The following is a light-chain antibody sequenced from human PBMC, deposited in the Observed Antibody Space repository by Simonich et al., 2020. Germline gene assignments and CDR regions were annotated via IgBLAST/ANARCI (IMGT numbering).Light chain of an antibody. CDR1: QSVLYSSNNKNY. CDR2: WAS. J-gene: IGKJ1*01. V-gene: IGKV4-1*01. Sequence: DIVMTQSPDSLAVSLVERATINCKSSQSVLYSSNNKNYLAWYQQKPGQPPKLLIYWASTREFGVPDRFSGSGSGTDFTLTISSLQAEDVAGYYCQQYYSTPWTFGQGTKVEIK. CDR3: QQYYSTPWT.